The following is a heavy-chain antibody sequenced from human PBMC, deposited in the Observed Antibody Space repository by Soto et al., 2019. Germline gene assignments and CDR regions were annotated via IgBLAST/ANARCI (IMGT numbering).Heavy chain of an antibody. D-gene: IGHD4-17*01. CDR2: IYPGDSDT. Sequence: EVQLVQSGAEVKKPGESLKISCKGSGYSFTSYWIGWVRQMPGKGLEWMGIIYPGDSDTRYSPSFQGQVTISADKSIITAYLHWSSLKASDTAMYYCARQPTTYGDNPETYFDYWGQGTLVTVSS. V-gene: IGHV5-51*03. CDR3: ARQPTTYGDNPETYFDY. J-gene: IGHJ4*02. CDR1: GYSFTSYW.